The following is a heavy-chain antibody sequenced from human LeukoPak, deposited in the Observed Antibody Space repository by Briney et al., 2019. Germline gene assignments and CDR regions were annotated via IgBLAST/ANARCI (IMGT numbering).Heavy chain of an antibody. J-gene: IGHJ4*02. Sequence: PGESLKISCKGSGYSFNTYWIGWVRQVPGKGLEWMGLIYSPSFQGQVTFSVDTSISTAYLQLSGLRASNTAIYYCVRFGLTSSLDYWGQGTLVTVSS. CDR3: VRFGLTSSLDY. V-gene: IGHV5-51*01. CDR1: GYSFNTYW. D-gene: IGHD6-13*01. CDR2: I.